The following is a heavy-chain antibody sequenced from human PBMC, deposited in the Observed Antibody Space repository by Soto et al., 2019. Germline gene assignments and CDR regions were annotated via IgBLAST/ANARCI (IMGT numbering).Heavy chain of an antibody. CDR3: ARALTYYYGSGSRFYYYGMDV. CDR1: GGSISSSNW. Sequence: SETLSLTCAVSGGSISSSNWWSWVRQPPGKGLEWIGEIYHSGSTNYNPSLKSRVTISVDKSKNQFSLKLSSVTAADTAVYYCARALTYYYGSGSRFYYYGMDVWGQGTTVT. J-gene: IGHJ6*02. V-gene: IGHV4-4*02. CDR2: IYHSGST. D-gene: IGHD3-10*01.